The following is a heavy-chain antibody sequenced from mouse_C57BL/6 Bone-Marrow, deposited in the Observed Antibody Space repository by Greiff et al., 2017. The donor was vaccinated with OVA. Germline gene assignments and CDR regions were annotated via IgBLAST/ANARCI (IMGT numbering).Heavy chain of an antibody. CDR3: ARCPDCGYPYWYFEV. J-gene: IGHJ1*03. CDR2: IYPGGGYT. D-gene: IGHD2-2*01. CDR1: GYTFTNYW. V-gene: IGHV1-63*01. Sequence: QVQLQQSGAELVRPGTSVKMSCKASGYTFTNYWIGWAKQRPGHGLEWIGDIYPGGGYTNYNEKLKGKATLTADKSSSTDYMQCSSLTSEDSAIEYCARCPDCGYPYWYFEVWGTGTTVTVSS.